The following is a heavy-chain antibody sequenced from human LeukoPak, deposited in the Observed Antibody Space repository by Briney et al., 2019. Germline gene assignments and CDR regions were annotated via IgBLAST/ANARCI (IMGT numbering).Heavy chain of an antibody. CDR1: GGSFSGYY. Sequence: SETLSLTCAVYGGSFSGYYWSWIRQPPGKGLEWIGEINHSGSTNYNPSLKSRVTISVDTSKNQFSLKLSSVTAADTAVYYCARLIAAPPPDPWGQGTLFTVSS. J-gene: IGHJ5*02. CDR3: ARLIAAPPPDP. CDR2: INHSGST. D-gene: IGHD6-6*01. V-gene: IGHV4-34*01.